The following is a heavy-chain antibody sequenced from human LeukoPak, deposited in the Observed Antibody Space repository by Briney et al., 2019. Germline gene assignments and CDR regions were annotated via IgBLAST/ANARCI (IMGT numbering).Heavy chain of an antibody. CDR1: GASIDGYY. J-gene: IGHJ2*01. Sequence: SETLSLTCTVSGASIDGYYWSWIRQPAGQSPEWIGRIHTSGTTNYNPAFKSRVIMSVDTSDKQFSLKLSSVTAADTSVYYCARNSSGWSFDLWGRGTLVTVS. D-gene: IGHD6-19*01. CDR3: ARNSSGWSFDL. V-gene: IGHV4-4*07. CDR2: IHTSGTT.